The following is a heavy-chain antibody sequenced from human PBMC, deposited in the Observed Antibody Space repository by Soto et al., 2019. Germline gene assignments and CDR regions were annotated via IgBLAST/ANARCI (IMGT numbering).Heavy chain of an antibody. J-gene: IGHJ4*02. D-gene: IGHD3-10*01. V-gene: IGHV1-69*06. CDR1: GGTLINYA. Sequence: SVKVSCKASGGTLINYAISWVRQAPGQGLEWMGGIIPMFGTTNYAQKFQGGVRIIADKSTSTVYMDLGSLTSKDTAFYYCAREGGSYFDNWGQGTLVTVSS. CDR2: IIPMFGTT. CDR3: AREGGSYFDN.